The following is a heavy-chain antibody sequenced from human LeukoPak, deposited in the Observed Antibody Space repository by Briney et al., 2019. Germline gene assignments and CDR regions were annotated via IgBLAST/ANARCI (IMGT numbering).Heavy chain of an antibody. J-gene: IGHJ6*03. D-gene: IGHD5-12*01. Sequence: SETLSLTCAVYGGSFSGYYWSWIRQPPGKGLEWIGEINHSGSTNYNPSLKSRVTISVDTSKNQFSLKLSSVTAADTAVYYCARVRSGRPNYYYYYYMDVWGKGTTVTVSS. CDR3: ARVRSGRPNYYYYYYMDV. CDR1: GGSFSGYY. V-gene: IGHV4-34*01. CDR2: INHSGST.